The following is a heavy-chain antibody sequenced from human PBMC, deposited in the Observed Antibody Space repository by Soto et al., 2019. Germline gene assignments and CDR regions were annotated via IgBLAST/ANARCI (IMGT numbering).Heavy chain of an antibody. Sequence: SETLSLTCTVSGYSISSGYHWAWIRQPPGKGLEWLGSVHYSGNTYYNPSLKSRLTISVDKSKNQFSLNLSSVTAADTAVYYCARKPWSSGYYYFAEYWGQGALVTVSS. CDR1: GYSISSGYH. CDR2: VHYSGNT. CDR3: ARKPWSSGYYYFAEY. D-gene: IGHD3-22*01. V-gene: IGHV4-38-2*02. J-gene: IGHJ4*02.